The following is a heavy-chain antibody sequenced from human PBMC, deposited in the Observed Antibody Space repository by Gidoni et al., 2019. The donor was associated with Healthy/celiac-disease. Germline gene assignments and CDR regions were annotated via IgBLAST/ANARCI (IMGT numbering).Heavy chain of an antibody. CDR2: ISGSGGST. CDR3: AKEYYGSGSYYGWFDP. CDR1: GFTFSCYA. Sequence: EVPLLESGGGLVQPGGSLRLSCAASGFTFSCYAMSWVRQAPGKGLEWVSAISGSGGSTYYADSVKGRFTISRDNSKNTLYLQMNSLRAEDTAVYYCAKEYYGSGSYYGWFDPWGQGTLVTVSS. D-gene: IGHD3-10*01. J-gene: IGHJ5*02. V-gene: IGHV3-23*01.